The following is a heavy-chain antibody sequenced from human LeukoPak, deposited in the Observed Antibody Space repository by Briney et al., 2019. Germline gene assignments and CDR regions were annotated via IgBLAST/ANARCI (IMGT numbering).Heavy chain of an antibody. D-gene: IGHD3-22*01. Sequence: GGSLRLSCAGSGFTFSHYSMNWVRQAPGKGLEWVASFGSDLSFRSVADSLKGRFTISRDNAKNSLYLQMNNLRVEDTAVYYCARGNYYDSRTYYRAFDIWGQGTMVTVSS. CDR1: GFTFSHYS. V-gene: IGHV3-21*04. J-gene: IGHJ3*02. CDR2: FGSDLSFR. CDR3: ARGNYYDSRTYYRAFDI.